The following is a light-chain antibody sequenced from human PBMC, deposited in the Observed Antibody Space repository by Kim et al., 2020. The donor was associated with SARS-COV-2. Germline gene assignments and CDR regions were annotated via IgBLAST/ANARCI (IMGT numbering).Light chain of an antibody. CDR3: QQYGSSPT. CDR2: GAS. V-gene: IGKV3-20*01. Sequence: SLSPRERPTLSYRACQNDHRVYLVWYQQKPGQAPRLLIYGASSRATGIPDRCSGSGSGTDFTLTISRLEPEDFAVYYCQQYGSSPTFGQGTKLEI. J-gene: IGKJ2*01. CDR1: QNDHRVY.